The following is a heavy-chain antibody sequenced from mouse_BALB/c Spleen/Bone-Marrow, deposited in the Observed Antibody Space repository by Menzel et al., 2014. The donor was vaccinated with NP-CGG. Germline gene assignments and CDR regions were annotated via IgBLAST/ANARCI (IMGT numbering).Heavy chain of an antibody. CDR2: INPGSGGT. CDR3: ARHYFDY. J-gene: IGHJ2*01. Sequence: VQLQQSGAELVRPGTSVKVSCKASGYAFTNYLIEWVKQRPGQGLGWIGVINPGSGGTNYNEKFKGKATLTADKSSSTAYMQLSSLTSDDSAVYFCARHYFDYWGQGTTLTVSS. V-gene: IGHV1-54*01. CDR1: GYAFTNYL.